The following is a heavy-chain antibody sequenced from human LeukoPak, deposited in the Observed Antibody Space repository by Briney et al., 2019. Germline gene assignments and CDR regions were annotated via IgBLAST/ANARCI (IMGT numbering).Heavy chain of an antibody. V-gene: IGHV3-23*01. D-gene: IGHD1-1*01. J-gene: IGHJ3*02. CDR2: ISGSGGST. CDR1: GFTFSSYA. CDR3: AKELIIQPTGTVAFDI. Sequence: GGSLRLSCAASGFTFSSYAMSWVRQAPGKGLEWVSAISGSGGSTYYADSVKGRFIISRDNSKNTLYLQMNSLRAEDTAVYFCAKELIIQPTGTVAFDIWGQGTMVTVSS.